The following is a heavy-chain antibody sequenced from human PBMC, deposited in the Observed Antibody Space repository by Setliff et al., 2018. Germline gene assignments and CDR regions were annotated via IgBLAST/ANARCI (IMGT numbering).Heavy chain of an antibody. CDR3: ARSPAVLGIVYLDP. CDR1: GYTLNNYA. D-gene: IGHD2-15*01. Sequence: SVKVSCKASGYTLNNYAMNWVRQAPGQGLEWMGGIIPMFGTPAYTQKFQDRVTITTDESTSTAYMELNSLTSEDTAVYYCARSPAVLGIVYLDPWGQGTLVTVSS. CDR2: IIPMFGTP. J-gene: IGHJ5*02. V-gene: IGHV1-69*05.